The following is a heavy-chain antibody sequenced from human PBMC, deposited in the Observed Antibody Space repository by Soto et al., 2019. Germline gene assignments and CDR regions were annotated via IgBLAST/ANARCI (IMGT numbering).Heavy chain of an antibody. CDR3: ASRDGYNPKFDY. CDR1: GGSISTYY. Sequence: SETLSLTCSVSGGSISTYYWSWIRQPPGKGLEWIAYFYYSGSTNYNPSLKSRVTISVDTSKNQFSLKLSSVTAADTAVYYCASRDGYNPKFDYWGQGTLVTVSS. D-gene: IGHD5-12*01. V-gene: IGHV4-59*08. J-gene: IGHJ4*02. CDR2: FYYSGST.